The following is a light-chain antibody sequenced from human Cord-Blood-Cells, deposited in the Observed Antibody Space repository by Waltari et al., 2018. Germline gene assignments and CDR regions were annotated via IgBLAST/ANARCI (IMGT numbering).Light chain of an antibody. V-gene: IGLV2-8*01. Sequence: QSALTQPPSASGSPGQSVTISCTGTSSDVGGYNYVSWYQQHPVKAPKLMIYEVSKRPSGVPDGFSGSKAGNTASLTVPGLQAEDEADYYCSSYAGSNNFVFGTGTKVTVL. CDR1: SSDVGGYNY. CDR2: EVS. J-gene: IGLJ1*01. CDR3: SSYAGSNNFV.